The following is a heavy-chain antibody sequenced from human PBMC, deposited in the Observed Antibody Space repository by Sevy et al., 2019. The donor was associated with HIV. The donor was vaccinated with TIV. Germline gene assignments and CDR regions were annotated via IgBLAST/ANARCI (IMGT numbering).Heavy chain of an antibody. V-gene: IGHV3-30*18. CDR3: AKNRPPGGSYFSRHAMDV. Sequence: GGSLRLSCAASGFTFSAYDMHWVRQAPGKGLEWVAIISSDGSYRCYADSVRGRFSMSKDNSKNTMYLQISALSIEDTAVYYCAKNRPPGGSYFSRHAMDVWGRGTTVTVSS. D-gene: IGHD3-16*01. CDR2: ISSDGSYR. CDR1: GFTFSAYD. J-gene: IGHJ6*02.